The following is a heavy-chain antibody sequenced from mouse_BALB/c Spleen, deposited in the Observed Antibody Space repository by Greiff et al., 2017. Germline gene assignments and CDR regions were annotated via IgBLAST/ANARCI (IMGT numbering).Heavy chain of an antibody. CDR3: ARGGVYYYGSSYLDY. Sequence: EVKLMESGGGLVKPGGSLKLSCAASGFTFSSYAMSWVRQTPEKRLEWVASISSGGSTYYPDSVKGRFTISRDNARNILYLQMSSLRSEDTAMYYCARGGVYYYGSSYLDYWGQGTTLTVSS. CDR2: ISSGGST. V-gene: IGHV5-6-5*01. J-gene: IGHJ2*01. D-gene: IGHD1-1*01. CDR1: GFTFSSYA.